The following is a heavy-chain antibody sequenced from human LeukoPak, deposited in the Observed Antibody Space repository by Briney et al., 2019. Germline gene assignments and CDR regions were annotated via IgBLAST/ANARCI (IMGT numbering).Heavy chain of an antibody. CDR2: IIPIPGIA. D-gene: IGHD5-24*01. Sequence: GASVKVSCKASGYTFTSYGISWVRQAPGQGLEWMGRIIPIPGIANYAQKFQGRVTITADKSTSTAYMELSSLRSEDTAVYYCARGADREGRDGYNQDDHWGQGTLVTVSS. J-gene: IGHJ4*02. CDR3: ARGADREGRDGYNQDDH. CDR1: GYTFTSYG. V-gene: IGHV1-69*04.